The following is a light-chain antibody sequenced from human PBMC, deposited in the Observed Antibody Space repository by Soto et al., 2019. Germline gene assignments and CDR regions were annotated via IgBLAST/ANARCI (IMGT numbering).Light chain of an antibody. V-gene: IGKV3-20*01. CDR3: QQYGSSPVT. Sequence: EIVLTQSPGTLSLSPGERATLSCRASQSVSSSYLAWYQQKPGQAPRLLIYGASTRATGIPDRFSGSGSGTDFTLTISRLEPEDFAVYYCQQYGSSPVTFGQGTKLEIK. CDR1: QSVSSSY. J-gene: IGKJ2*01. CDR2: GAS.